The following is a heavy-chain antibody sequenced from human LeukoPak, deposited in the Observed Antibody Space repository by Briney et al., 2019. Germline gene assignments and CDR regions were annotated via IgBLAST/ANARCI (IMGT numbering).Heavy chain of an antibody. Sequence: GSLRLSCAASGFTFSSYGMHWVRQAPGKGLEWVAVISYDGSNKYYADSVKGRFTISRDNSKNTLYLQMNSLRAEDTALYYCAKDGAGYYYGSGMLNWFDPWGQGTLVTVSS. CDR2: ISYDGSNK. CDR3: AKDGAGYYYGSGMLNWFDP. D-gene: IGHD3-10*01. V-gene: IGHV3-30*18. J-gene: IGHJ5*02. CDR1: GFTFSSYG.